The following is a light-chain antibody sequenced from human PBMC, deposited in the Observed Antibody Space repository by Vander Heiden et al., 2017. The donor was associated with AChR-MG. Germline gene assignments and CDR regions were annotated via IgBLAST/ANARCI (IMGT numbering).Light chain of an antibody. Sequence: AIQITQSLFSLSASVGDRSTSTSRASQAITSPLISYQQKRCKVPKVQVHHPPSLVSGVPSRFGGSGSGTEFTLTISSLQPEDFAPYHCQQPSSYPLTFGGGTKVEIK. CDR1: QAITSP. V-gene: IGKV1-13*02. CDR3: QQPSSYPLT. CDR2: HPP. J-gene: IGKJ4*01.